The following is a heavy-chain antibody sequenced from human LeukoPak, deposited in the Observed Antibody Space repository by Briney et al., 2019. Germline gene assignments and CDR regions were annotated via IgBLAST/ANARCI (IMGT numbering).Heavy chain of an antibody. CDR2: IYYSGST. J-gene: IGHJ4*02. D-gene: IGHD3-16*01. V-gene: IGHV4-39*07. Sequence: SETLSLTCTVSGGSISSSSYYWGWIRQPPGKGLEWIGSIYYSGSTYYNPSLKSRVTISVDTSKNQFSLKLSSVTAADTAVYYCARDWGYGFDYWGQGTLVTVSS. CDR3: ARDWGYGFDY. CDR1: GGSISSSSYY.